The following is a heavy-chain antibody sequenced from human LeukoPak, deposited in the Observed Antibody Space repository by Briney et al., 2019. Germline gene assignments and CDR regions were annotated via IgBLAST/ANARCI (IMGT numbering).Heavy chain of an antibody. J-gene: IGHJ4*02. CDR2: IRYDGSNK. CDR1: GFTFSSYG. Sequence: GGSLRLSCAASGFTFSSYGMHWVRQAPGKGLEWVAFIRYDGSNKYYADSVKGQFTISRDNSKNTLYLQMNSLRTEDTAVYYCAKDSLRTLPAASFDYWGQGTLVTVSS. CDR3: AKDSLRTLPAASFDY. D-gene: IGHD2-2*01. V-gene: IGHV3-30*02.